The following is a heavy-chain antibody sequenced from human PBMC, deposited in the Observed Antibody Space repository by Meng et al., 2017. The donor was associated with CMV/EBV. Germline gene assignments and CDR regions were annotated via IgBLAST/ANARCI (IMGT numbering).Heavy chain of an antibody. D-gene: IGHD6-19*01. CDR1: GGSFSGYY. CDR2: ISSSSSYI. Sequence: ETLSLTCAVYGGSFSGYYWSWIRQPPGKGLEWVSSISSSSSYIYYADSVKGRFTISRDNAKNSLYLQMNSLRAEDTAVYYCARARSKNSSGWYPNCNDYWGQGTLVTVSS. V-gene: IGHV3-21*01. CDR3: ARARSKNSSGWYPNCNDY. J-gene: IGHJ4*02.